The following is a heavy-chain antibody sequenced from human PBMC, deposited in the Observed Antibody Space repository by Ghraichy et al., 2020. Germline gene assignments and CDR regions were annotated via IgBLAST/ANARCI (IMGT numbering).Heavy chain of an antibody. CDR3: ARKTTGLPFDI. Sequence: SQTLSLTCDISGDSVSSNRAIWNWIRQSPSRGLEWLGRTYYRSKWYNEYAPSVKSRITINPDTSKNQFSLQLDSVNPEDTAVYYCARKTTGLPFDIWGQGTMVTVSS. J-gene: IGHJ3*02. CDR2: TYYRSKWYN. D-gene: IGHD4-17*01. V-gene: IGHV6-1*01. CDR1: GDSVSSNRAI.